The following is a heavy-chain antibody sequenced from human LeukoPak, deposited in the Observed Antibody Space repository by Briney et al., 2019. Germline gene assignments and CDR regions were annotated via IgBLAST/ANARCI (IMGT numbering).Heavy chain of an antibody. CDR1: GDSVSSNSAA. CDR3: ARDLRYYGSGSYSFDY. V-gene: IGHV6-1*01. J-gene: IGHJ4*02. CDR2: TYYRSKWYN. D-gene: IGHD3-10*01. Sequence: SQALSLTCAISGDSVSSNSAAWNWIRQSPSRGLEWLGRTYYRSKWYNDYAVSVKSRMTINPDTSKNQFSLQLNSVTPEDTAVYYCARDLRYYGSGSYSFDYWGQGTLVTVSS.